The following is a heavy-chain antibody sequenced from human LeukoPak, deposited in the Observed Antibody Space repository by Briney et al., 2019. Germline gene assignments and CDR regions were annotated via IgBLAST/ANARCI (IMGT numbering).Heavy chain of an antibody. V-gene: IGHV3-7*01. CDR2: IKQDGSEK. Sequence: GGSLRLSCTASGFTFSSYWMSWVRQAPGKGLEWVANIKQDGSEKYYVDSVKGRFTISRDNAKNSLYLQMNSPRAEDTAVYYCAELGLTMIGGVWGKGTTVTISS. CDR1: GFTFSSYW. D-gene: IGHD3-10*02. J-gene: IGHJ6*04. CDR3: AELGLTMIGGV.